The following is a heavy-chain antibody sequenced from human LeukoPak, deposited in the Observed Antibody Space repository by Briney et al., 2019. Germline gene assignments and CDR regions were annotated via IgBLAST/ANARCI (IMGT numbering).Heavy chain of an antibody. Sequence: SETLSLTCAVSGGSISSSNWWSWVRQPPGKGLEWIGEIYHSGSTNYNPSLKSRVTISVDTSKNQFSLKLSSVTAADTAVYYCARGYGSGSYNYYYYYMDVWGKGTTVTISS. CDR3: ARGYGSGSYNYYYYYMDV. J-gene: IGHJ6*03. V-gene: IGHV4-4*02. D-gene: IGHD3-10*01. CDR2: IYHSGST. CDR1: GGSISSSNW.